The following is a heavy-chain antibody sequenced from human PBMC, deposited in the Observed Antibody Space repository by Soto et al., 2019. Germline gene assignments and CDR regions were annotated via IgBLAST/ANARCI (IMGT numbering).Heavy chain of an antibody. V-gene: IGHV4-59*12. CDR1: XXXISPYY. CDR3: ARYRRTEAEGYTLAH. CDR2: VYYNGNT. Sequence: SGPGLVNPXXXXXLTXXXXXXXISPYYWSWXXXXXXXXXXLXGYVYYNGNTNYNPSLESRVTMSVETSRKQFSLKLRSVTPADTAVYYCARYRRTEAEGYTLAHWGQGALVLVSS. D-gene: IGHD5-12*01. J-gene: IGHJ4*02.